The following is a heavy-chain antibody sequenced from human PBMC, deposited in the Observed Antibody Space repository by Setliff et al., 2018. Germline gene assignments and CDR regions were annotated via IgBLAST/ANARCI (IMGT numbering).Heavy chain of an antibody. CDR2: IYWDDDK. D-gene: IGHD3-22*01. CDR3: AHRRGDYYDSSGYYYDY. J-gene: IGHJ4*02. CDR1: GFSLSNARMG. V-gene: IGHV2-5*02. Sequence: ESGPTLVNPTQTLTLTCTVSGFSLSNARMGVSWIRQPPGKALEWLALIYWDDDKRYSPSLKSRLTITKDTSKNQVVLTMTNMDPVDTATYYCAHRRGDYYDSSGYYYDYWGQGTLVTVSS.